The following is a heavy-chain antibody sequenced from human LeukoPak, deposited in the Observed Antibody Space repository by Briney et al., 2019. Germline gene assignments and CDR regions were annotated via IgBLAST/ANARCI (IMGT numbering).Heavy chain of an antibody. CDR2: IFYSGTI. V-gene: IGHV4-59*12. CDR1: GGSIRSYY. Sequence: SETLSPTCTVSGGSIRSYYWNWIRQPPGKGLEWIGYIFYSGTINYNPSLKSRATISADTSKNQFSLKLSSVTAADTAVYYCARLDTAMVNSDYWGQGTLVTVSS. J-gene: IGHJ4*02. CDR3: ARLDTAMVNSDY. D-gene: IGHD5-18*01.